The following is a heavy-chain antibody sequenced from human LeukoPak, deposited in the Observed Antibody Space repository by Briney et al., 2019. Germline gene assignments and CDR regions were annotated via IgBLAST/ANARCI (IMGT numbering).Heavy chain of an antibody. CDR1: GGSISRGSYY. Sequence: PSETLSLTCIVSGGSISRGSYYWNWIRQPAGKGLEWMGRVYNSGSTNYNPSLKSRVTISVDESKNQFSLKLSSVTAADTAVYYCARDYYGSGTNWFDPWGQGTLVTVSS. J-gene: IGHJ5*02. CDR3: ARDYYGSGTNWFDP. D-gene: IGHD3-10*01. CDR2: VYNSGST. V-gene: IGHV4-61*02.